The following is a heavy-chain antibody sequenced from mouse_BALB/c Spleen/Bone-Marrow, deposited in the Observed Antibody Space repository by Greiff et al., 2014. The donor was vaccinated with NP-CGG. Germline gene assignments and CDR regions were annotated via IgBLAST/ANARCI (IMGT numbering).Heavy chain of an antibody. D-gene: IGHD1-1*01. V-gene: IGHV14-3*02. J-gene: IGHJ3*01. CDR2: IDPANGNT. CDR1: GFNIKDTY. Sequence: VQLKESGAELVKPGASVELSCTASGFNIKDTYMHWVKQRPEQGLEWIGRIDPANGNTKYDPNFQGKATITADTSSNTAYLQLSSLTSEDTAVYYCAIYYYGSSGFAYWGQGTLVTVSA. CDR3: AIYYYGSSGFAY.